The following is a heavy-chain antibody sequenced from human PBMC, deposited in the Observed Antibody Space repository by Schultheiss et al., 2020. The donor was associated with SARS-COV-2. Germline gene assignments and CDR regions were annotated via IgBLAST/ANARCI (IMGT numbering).Heavy chain of an antibody. Sequence: GGSLRLSCAASRFTFSSYGMHWVRQAPGKGLEWVAVIWYDGSNKYYADSVKGRFTISRDNSKNTLYLQMNSLRAEDTAVYYCAREYPLPLSYYYYGMDVWGQGTTVTVSS. V-gene: IGHV3-33*01. CDR3: AREYPLPLSYYYYGMDV. CDR1: RFTFSSYG. CDR2: IWYDGSNK. D-gene: IGHD2-2*02. J-gene: IGHJ6*02.